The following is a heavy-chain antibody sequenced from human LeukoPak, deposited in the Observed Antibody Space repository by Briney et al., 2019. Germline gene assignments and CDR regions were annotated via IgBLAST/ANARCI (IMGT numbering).Heavy chain of an antibody. V-gene: IGHV3-7*04. CDR1: GFTLSSYW. Sequence: GGSLRLSCAASGFTLSSYWMSWVRQAPGKGLEWVANINQVGNEKYYVDSVKGRFTISRDNAKNSLFLQMNSLRAEDTAVYYCARADMAGTVAYWGQGTLVTVSP. CDR2: INQVGNEK. CDR3: ARADMAGTVAY. D-gene: IGHD6-19*01. J-gene: IGHJ4*02.